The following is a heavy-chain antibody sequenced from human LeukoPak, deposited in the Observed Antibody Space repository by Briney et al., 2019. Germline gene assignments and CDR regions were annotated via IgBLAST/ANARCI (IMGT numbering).Heavy chain of an antibody. CDR1: GYAFTSYD. V-gene: IGHV1-8*03. Sequence: ASVKVSCKASGYAFTSYDINWVRQATGQGLEWMGWMNPNSGNTGYAQKFQRRVTITRNTSISTAYMELSSLRSEDTAVYYCARTGGRSGYYLNYWGQGTLVTVSS. CDR3: ARTGGRSGYYLNY. CDR2: MNPNSGNT. D-gene: IGHD3-22*01. J-gene: IGHJ4*02.